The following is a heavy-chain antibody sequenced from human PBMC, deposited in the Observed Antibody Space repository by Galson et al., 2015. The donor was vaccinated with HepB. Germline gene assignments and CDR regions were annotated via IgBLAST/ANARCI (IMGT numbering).Heavy chain of an antibody. Sequence: SLRLSCAASGFTFSSYAMSWVRQAPGKGLEWVSTISGSGGSTYYADSVKGRFTISRDNSKNTLYLQMNSLRAEDTAVYYCAKGAGYSSSWDDYWGQGTLVTVSS. J-gene: IGHJ4*02. CDR2: ISGSGGST. D-gene: IGHD6-13*01. V-gene: IGHV3-23*01. CDR3: AKGAGYSSSWDDY. CDR1: GFTFSSYA.